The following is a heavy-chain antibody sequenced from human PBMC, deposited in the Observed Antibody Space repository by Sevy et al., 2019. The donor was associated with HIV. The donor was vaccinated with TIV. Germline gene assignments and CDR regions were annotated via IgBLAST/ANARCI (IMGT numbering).Heavy chain of an antibody. V-gene: IGHV1-24*01. CDR1: GYTLTDFS. D-gene: IGHD3-22*01. Sequence: ASVKVSCKLSGYTLTDFSMHWMRQAPGKGLEWVATFDPEDGRTIYAQKFQGRVTMTEDTSTDTAYMELNSLRSDDTAVYYCATTKDYYDSSGYPFDYWGQGTQVTVSS. CDR2: FDPEDGRT. CDR3: ATTKDYYDSSGYPFDY. J-gene: IGHJ4*02.